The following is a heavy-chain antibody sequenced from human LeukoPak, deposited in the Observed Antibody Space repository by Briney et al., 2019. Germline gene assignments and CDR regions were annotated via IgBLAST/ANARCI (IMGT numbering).Heavy chain of an antibody. CDR1: GFTLSNYA. Sequence: WGSLRLSCAVSGFTLSNYAIHWVRQAPGKGLEWVALISYDGRNKYYADSVKGRFTVSRDKSKNTLFLQMNSLNAEDTAVYYCARPPKDIIIVPAAPLDYWGQGTLVTVSS. D-gene: IGHD2-2*01. CDR2: ISYDGRNK. V-gene: IGHV3-30*04. J-gene: IGHJ4*02. CDR3: ARPPKDIIIVPAAPLDY.